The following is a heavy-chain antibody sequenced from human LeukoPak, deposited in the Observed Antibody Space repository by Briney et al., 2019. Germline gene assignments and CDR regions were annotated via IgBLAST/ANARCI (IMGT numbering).Heavy chain of an antibody. J-gene: IGHJ4*02. CDR1: GFTFSSYS. D-gene: IGHD1-26*01. Sequence: GGSLRLSCAASGFTFSSYSMNWVRQAPGKGLGWVSGISGSGSSTYYADSVKGRFTLSRDYPKNTLYLQMNSLRAEDTAVYFCAKYSGSYYYPPNWDSWGQGTLVTVSS. CDR2: ISGSGSST. V-gene: IGHV3-23*01. CDR3: AKYSGSYYYPPNWDS.